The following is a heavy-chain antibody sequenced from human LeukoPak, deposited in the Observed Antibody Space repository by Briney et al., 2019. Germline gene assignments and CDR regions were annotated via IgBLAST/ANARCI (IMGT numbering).Heavy chain of an antibody. D-gene: IGHD3-10*01. V-gene: IGHV4-39*07. CDR2: IFYTGGT. J-gene: IGHJ4*02. CDR1: GASITSSSYY. Sequence: SETLSLTCSVSGASITSSSYYWGWIRQPPEKGLEWIGSIFYTGGTYYSPSLKSRVTISVDTSKNQFSLKLSSVTAADTAVYYCARDSSGYFDYWGQGTLVTVSS. CDR3: ARDSSGYFDY.